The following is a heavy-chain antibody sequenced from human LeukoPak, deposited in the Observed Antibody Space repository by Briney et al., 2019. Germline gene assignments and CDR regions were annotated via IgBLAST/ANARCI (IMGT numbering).Heavy chain of an antibody. V-gene: IGHV3-21*01. Sequence: PGGSLRLSCAASGFTFSSYSMNWVRQAPGKGLEWVSSISSSSSYIYYADSVKGRFTISRDNAKNSLYLQMNSLGAEDTAVYYCARDGVLAAAGALVVEYYFDYWGQGTLVTVSS. CDR3: ARDGVLAAAGALVVEYYFDY. CDR2: ISSSSSYI. CDR1: GFTFSSYS. J-gene: IGHJ4*02. D-gene: IGHD6-13*01.